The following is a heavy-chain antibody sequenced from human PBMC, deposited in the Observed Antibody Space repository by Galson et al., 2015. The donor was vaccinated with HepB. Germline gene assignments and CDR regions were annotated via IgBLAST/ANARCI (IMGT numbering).Heavy chain of an antibody. D-gene: IGHD5-18*01. V-gene: IGHV3-30*18. CDR1: GFTLSSYA. CDR2: TSYDGNEA. Sequence: SLRLSCAASGFTLSSYAMHWVRQAPGKGLEWVALTSYDGNEADYGNSVKGRFTISRDNSRSSLYLQMNSLRAEDTAVYYCVKDQGSYDLHHYGMDVWGQGTTVIVSS. J-gene: IGHJ6*02. CDR3: VKDQGSYDLHHYGMDV.